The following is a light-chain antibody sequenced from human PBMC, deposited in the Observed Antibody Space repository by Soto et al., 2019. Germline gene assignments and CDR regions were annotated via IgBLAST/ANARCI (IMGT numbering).Light chain of an antibody. CDR2: GAS. V-gene: IGKV3-20*01. J-gene: IGKJ1*01. CDR3: QQYGSSPGWT. Sequence: EIVLTQSPGTLSLSPGERATLSCRASQSVSSSYLAWYQQKPGQAPRLLIYGASSRATGIPDRFSGSGSGTDFTLTISRLEPEDFAVYYCQQYGSSPGWTFGQGTKVEI. CDR1: QSVSSSY.